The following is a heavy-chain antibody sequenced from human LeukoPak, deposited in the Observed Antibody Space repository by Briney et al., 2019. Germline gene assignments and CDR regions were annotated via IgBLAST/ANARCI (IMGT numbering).Heavy chain of an antibody. D-gene: IGHD3-3*02. CDR3: ARDRLGPSFSVSHFDL. Sequence: TGGSLRLSCATSGFTFVDYGLSWARRAPGKGLEWLCAINYNGAITDYADSVKGRFTISRDNAKNSLYLRMDSLRAEDTALYYCARDRLGPSFSVSHFDLWGQGTLVTVSS. J-gene: IGHJ4*02. CDR2: INYNGAIT. V-gene: IGHV3-20*04. CDR1: GFTFVDYG.